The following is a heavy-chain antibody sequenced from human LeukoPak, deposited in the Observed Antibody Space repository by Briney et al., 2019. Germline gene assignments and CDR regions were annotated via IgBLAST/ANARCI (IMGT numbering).Heavy chain of an antibody. D-gene: IGHD6-25*01. Sequence: TSETLSLTCTVSGGSISSYYWSWIRQPPGKGLEWIGYIYYSGSTNYNPSLKSRVTISVDTSKNQFSLKLSSVTAADTAVYYCARQGGGFWYSDLWGRGTLVTVSS. J-gene: IGHJ2*01. V-gene: IGHV4-59*08. CDR2: IYYSGST. CDR3: ARQGGGFWYSDL. CDR1: GGSISSYY.